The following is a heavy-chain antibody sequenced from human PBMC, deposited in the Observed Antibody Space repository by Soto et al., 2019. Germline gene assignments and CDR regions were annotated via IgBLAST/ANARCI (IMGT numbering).Heavy chain of an antibody. Sequence: GGSLRLSCAASGFAFSAYAMNWVRQAPGKGLEWVSGIVDSGGRAFYADSVKGRFTISRDNSKNTLYLEMNNLRAEDTAIYYCAPVPAASSYYSTDVWGQGTTVTVSS. CDR2: IVDSGGRA. V-gene: IGHV3-23*01. D-gene: IGHD2-2*01. CDR1: GFAFSAYA. CDR3: APVPAASSYYSTDV. J-gene: IGHJ6*02.